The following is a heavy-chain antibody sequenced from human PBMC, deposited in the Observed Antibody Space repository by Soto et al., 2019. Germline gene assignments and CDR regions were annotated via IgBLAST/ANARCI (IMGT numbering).Heavy chain of an antibody. V-gene: IGHV5-51*01. CDR2: IYPGDSDT. Sequence: PGESLKISCQASGYSFTNDWIGWVRQMPGKGLEWMGFIYPGDSDTRYSPSFQGLVTISADKSTSTAYLQWSSLKASDTAMYYCARLIVVAAPAGWFDPWGQGTLVTVSS. J-gene: IGHJ5*02. CDR3: ARLIVVAAPAGWFDP. CDR1: GYSFTNDW. D-gene: IGHD3-22*01.